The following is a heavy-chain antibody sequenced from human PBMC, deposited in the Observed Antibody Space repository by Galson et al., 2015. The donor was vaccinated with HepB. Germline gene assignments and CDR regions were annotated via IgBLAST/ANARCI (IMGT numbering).Heavy chain of an antibody. CDR2: IWYDGTNK. CDR3: ASEYSTSWNYHFDY. V-gene: IGHV3-33*08. J-gene: IGHJ4*02. CDR1: GLTLSSFG. D-gene: IGHD6-13*01. Sequence: SLRLSCAASGLTLSSFGMHWVRQAPGKGLEWVAVIWYDGTNKYYADSVKGRFTISRDNSKNTLYLQMNSLRAEDTAVYYCASEYSTSWNYHFDYWGQGTLVTVSS.